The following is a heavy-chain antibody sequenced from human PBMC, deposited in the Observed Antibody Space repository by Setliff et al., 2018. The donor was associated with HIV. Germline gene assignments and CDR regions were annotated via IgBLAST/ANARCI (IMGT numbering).Heavy chain of an antibody. Sequence: GGSLRLSCAASGFIFRSFGIHWVRQAPGKGLEWVSSITSGGTYIHYSDSVKGRFTISRDNAKNSLYLQMNSLRAEDTAVYYCARVPAAIDYWGQGTLVTVSS. V-gene: IGHV3-21*01. CDR1: GFIFRSFG. CDR3: ARVPAAIDY. J-gene: IGHJ4*02. CDR2: ITSGGTYI. D-gene: IGHD2-15*01.